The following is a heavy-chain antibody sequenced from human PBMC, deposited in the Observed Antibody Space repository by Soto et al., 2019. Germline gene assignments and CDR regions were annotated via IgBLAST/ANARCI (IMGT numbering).Heavy chain of an antibody. CDR1: GYTFTNYY. J-gene: IGHJ4*02. V-gene: IGHV1-46*01. CDR2: IHYSGGNP. D-gene: IGHD6-25*01. CDR3: ARGRLDLATIGSFDH. Sequence: QVQLVQSGAEVKKPGASVKVSCKASGYTFTNYYMNWVRQAPGQGLEWMGVIHYSGGNPTYAQKFQGRVTMARDTSTSTVHMELSSLTSEDTAIYYCARGRLDLATIGSFDHWGQGTLVTVSS.